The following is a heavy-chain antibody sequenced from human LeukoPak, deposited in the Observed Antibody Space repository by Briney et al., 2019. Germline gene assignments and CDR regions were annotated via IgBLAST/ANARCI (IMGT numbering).Heavy chain of an antibody. Sequence: PGGSLRLSCAASGFTFSNYAMGWVRQAPGKGLEWVSGISGSDYAYYTDPVKGRFTISRDNSKNTLYLQMNTLRAEDTAVYYCAKGVRYLDWWILDYWGQGTLVPVSS. J-gene: IGHJ4*02. CDR1: GFTFSNYA. CDR3: AKGVRYLDWWILDY. V-gene: IGHV3-23*01. CDR2: ISGSDYA. D-gene: IGHD3-9*01.